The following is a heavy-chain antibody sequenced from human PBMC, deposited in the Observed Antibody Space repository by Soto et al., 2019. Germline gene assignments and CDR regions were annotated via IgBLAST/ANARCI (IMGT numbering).Heavy chain of an antibody. D-gene: IGHD2-2*02. V-gene: IGHV1-69*06. CDR3: ARGGVPAAIEVYFDY. J-gene: IGHJ4*02. Sequence: QVQLVQSGAEVKKPGSSVKVSCKASGGAFSMYAISWVRQAPGPGLAWMGGIIPIFGATNYAQKFQGRVTLTAAKSTSTAEMELSSLKSDDTAVYYCARGGVPAAIEVYFDYWGQGTLVTVSS. CDR2: IIPIFGAT. CDR1: GGAFSMYA.